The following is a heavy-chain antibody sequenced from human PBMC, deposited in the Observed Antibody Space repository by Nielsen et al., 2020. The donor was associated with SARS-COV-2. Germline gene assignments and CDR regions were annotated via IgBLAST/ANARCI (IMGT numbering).Heavy chain of an antibody. Sequence: GESLKISCAASGFTFSNFGMHWVRQAPGKGLEWLAVIANHGRLDFYADSVKGRITISRDNSKNMVYLQVNSLRAEDAAVYYCAKETIERVMDYWYFDLWGRGTLVTVSS. CDR2: IANHGRLD. CDR3: AKETIERVMDYWYFDL. D-gene: IGHD3-9*01. J-gene: IGHJ2*01. V-gene: IGHV3-30*02. CDR1: GFTFSNFG.